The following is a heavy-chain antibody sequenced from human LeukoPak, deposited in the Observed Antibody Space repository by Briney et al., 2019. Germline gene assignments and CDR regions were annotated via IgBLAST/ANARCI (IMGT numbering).Heavy chain of an antibody. Sequence: PGGSLRLSCAASGFTFDDYAMHWVRQAPGKGLEWVSGISWNSGSIGYADSVKGRFTISRDNAKNSLYLQMNSLRAEDTALYYCAKDRDNGYVGVFDYWGQGTLVTVSS. CDR2: ISWNSGSI. CDR1: GFTFDDYA. J-gene: IGHJ4*02. CDR3: AKDRDNGYVGVFDY. V-gene: IGHV3-9*01. D-gene: IGHD5-12*01.